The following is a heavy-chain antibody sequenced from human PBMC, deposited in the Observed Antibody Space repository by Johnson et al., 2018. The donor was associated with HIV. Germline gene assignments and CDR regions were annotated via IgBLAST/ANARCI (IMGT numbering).Heavy chain of an antibody. CDR1: GFTFSSYA. CDR3: ARDSVGARGAFDI. D-gene: IGHD3-16*01. Sequence: MQLVESGGGVVQPGRSLRLSCAASGFTFSSYAMHWVRQAPAKGLEWVAVISYDGSDKYYADSVKGRFTISRDSSKNTLYLQMNSLRAEDTALYYCARDSVGARGAFDIWGQGTMVTVSS. V-gene: IGHV3-30*04. J-gene: IGHJ3*02. CDR2: ISYDGSDK.